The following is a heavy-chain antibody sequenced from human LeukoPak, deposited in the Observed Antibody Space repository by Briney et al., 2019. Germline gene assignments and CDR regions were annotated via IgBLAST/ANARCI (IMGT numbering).Heavy chain of an antibody. V-gene: IGHV3-53*01. Sequence: GGSLRLSCTVSGFTVSSNSMSWVRQAPGKGLEWASFIYSGGNTHNSDSVKGRFTISRDNSKNTLYLQMNSLRAEDTAVYYCARRAGDYSHPYDYWGQGTLVTVSS. CDR1: GFTVSSNS. CDR2: IYSGGNT. CDR3: ARRAGDYSHPYDY. D-gene: IGHD3-22*01. J-gene: IGHJ4*02.